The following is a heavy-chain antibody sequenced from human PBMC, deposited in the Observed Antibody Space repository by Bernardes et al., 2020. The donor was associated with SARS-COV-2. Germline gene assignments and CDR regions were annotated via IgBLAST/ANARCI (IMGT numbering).Heavy chain of an antibody. CDR1: GGSISRYY. CDR3: ARGGGLNTFDI. D-gene: IGHD3-16*01. Sequence: SETLSLTCTVSGGSISRYYWSWIRQSPGKGLEWIGYIYSSGTTKYNPSLESRLTMSVDTSENQFALNLNSVTAADTAVYYCARGGGLNTFDIWGPGTVVTVSS. J-gene: IGHJ3*02. CDR2: IYSSGTT. V-gene: IGHV4-59*08.